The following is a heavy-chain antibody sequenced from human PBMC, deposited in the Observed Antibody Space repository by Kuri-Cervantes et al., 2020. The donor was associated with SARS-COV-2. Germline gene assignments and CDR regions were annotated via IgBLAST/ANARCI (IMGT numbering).Heavy chain of an antibody. V-gene: IGHV3-74*03. J-gene: IGHJ6*03. CDR3: ARDRYYYMDV. CDR2: INRDETSR. CDR1: GFPFSSYF. Sequence: GGSLRLSCAASGFPFSSYFMHWVRQAPGKGLVWVSRINRDETSRTYADSVKGRFTISRDNAKNTLYLQMDSLRAEDTAVYYCARDRYYYMDVWGKGTTVTVSS.